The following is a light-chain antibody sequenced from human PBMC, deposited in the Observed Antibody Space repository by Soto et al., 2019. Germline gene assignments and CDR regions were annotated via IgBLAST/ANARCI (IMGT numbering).Light chain of an antibody. CDR1: QSISSY. V-gene: IGKV1-39*01. CDR2: AAS. J-gene: IGKJ3*01. CDR3: QETSSAPFT. Sequence: DIQMTQSPSSLSASVGDRVTITCRASQSISSYLNWYQQKPGKAPKLLIYAASSLQSGVPSRFSGSGSRTHFTLTISSLQPEDFATYYCQETSSAPFTFGPGTKVDI.